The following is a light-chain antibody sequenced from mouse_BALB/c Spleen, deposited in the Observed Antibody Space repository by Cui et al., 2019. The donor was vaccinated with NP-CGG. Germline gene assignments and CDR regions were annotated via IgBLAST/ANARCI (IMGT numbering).Light chain of an antibody. CDR2: GTC. V-gene: IGLV1*01. CDR3: ALWYSNHWV. CDR1: TGAVTTSNY. J-gene: IGLJ1*01. Sequence: QAVVPQESALTTSPGGTVTLTCRSSTGAVTTSNYANWVQEKPDHLFTGLIGGTCNRPPGVPARFSGSLIGDKAALTITGAQTEDEAMYFCALWYSNHWVFGGGTKLTVL.